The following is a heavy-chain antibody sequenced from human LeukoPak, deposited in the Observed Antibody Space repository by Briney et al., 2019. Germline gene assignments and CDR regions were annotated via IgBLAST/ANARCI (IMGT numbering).Heavy chain of an antibody. D-gene: IGHD6-13*01. CDR2: IYSGGST. CDR3: ARFRVGSIAAAGTGGMDV. CDR1: GFTVSSNY. V-gene: IGHV3-66*01. J-gene: IGHJ6*02. Sequence: GGSLRLSCAASGFTVSSNYMSWVRQAPGKGLEWVSVIYSGGSTYYADSVKGRFTISRDNSKNTLYLQMNSLRAEDTAVYYCARFRVGSIAAAGTGGMDVWGQGTTVTVSS.